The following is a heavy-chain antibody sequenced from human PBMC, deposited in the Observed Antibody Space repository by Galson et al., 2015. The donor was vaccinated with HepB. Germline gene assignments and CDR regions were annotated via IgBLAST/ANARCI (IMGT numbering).Heavy chain of an antibody. V-gene: IGHV3-30-3*01. CDR3: ARDAWDIGVTVNVTKFFYSMNV. CDR1: GFTLSSHV. CDR2: LSHDGHNQ. J-gene: IGHJ6*03. Sequence: SLRLSCAVSGFTLSSHVLHWVRQAPGKGLQWVALLSHDGHNQYYADSVKGRFTISRDFSTNTLYLQMSSLRGDDTAIYYCARDAWDIGVTVNVTKFFYSMNVWGKGTTVTVSS. D-gene: IGHD2-2*01.